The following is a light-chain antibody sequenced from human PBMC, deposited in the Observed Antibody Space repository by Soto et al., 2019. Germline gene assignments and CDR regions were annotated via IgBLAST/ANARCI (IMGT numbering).Light chain of an antibody. CDR3: QSYDTSLSVCV. CDR1: SSNIGAGYD. V-gene: IGLV1-40*01. J-gene: IGLJ3*02. Sequence: QSVLTQPPSVSGAPGQRVTISCTGSSSNIGAGYDVHWYQQLPGTAPKLLIYDNTNRPSGVPDRFSGSKSGASASLAITGLQVEDEADYYCQSYDTSLSVCVFGGGTKLTVL. CDR2: DNT.